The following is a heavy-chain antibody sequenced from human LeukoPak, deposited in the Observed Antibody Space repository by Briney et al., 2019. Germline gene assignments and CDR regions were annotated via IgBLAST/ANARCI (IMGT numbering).Heavy chain of an antibody. CDR3: AREEGSGSLLGAFDF. J-gene: IGHJ3*01. CDR2: IFTSGST. Sequence: SETLSLTCTVSGGSISSHSWSWIRQPAGKGLEWIGRIFTSGSTNYNPSLKSRVTISVDMSKNQFSLKLSSVTAADTAVYYCAREEGSGSLLGAFDFWGQGTMVTVSS. CDR1: GGSISSHS. D-gene: IGHD5-12*01. V-gene: IGHV4-4*07.